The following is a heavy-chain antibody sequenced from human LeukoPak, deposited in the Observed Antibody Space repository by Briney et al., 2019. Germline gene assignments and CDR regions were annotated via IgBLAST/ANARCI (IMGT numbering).Heavy chain of an antibody. CDR1: GFTFSSYG. V-gene: IGHV3-23*01. J-gene: IGHJ4*02. CDR2: ISGSGGST. Sequence: GGSLRLSCAASGFTFSSYGMRWVRQAPGRGVEWVSAISGSGGSTYYTDSVKGRFTISRDNSKNTLYLQMNSLRAEDTAVYYCAKSLCKEEYYFDYWGQGTLVTVSS. CDR3: AKSLCKEEYYFDY. D-gene: IGHD2/OR15-2a*01.